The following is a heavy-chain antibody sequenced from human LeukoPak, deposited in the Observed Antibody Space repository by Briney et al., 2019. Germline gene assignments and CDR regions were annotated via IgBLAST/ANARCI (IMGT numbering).Heavy chain of an antibody. CDR1: GYTFTGYY. J-gene: IGHJ4*02. CDR3: ARGGARALPLRVFSNLDY. Sequence: GASVKVSCKASGYTFTGYYMHWVRQAPGPGLEWMGWINPNSGGTNYAQKFQGRVTMTRDTSISTAYMELSRLRSDDTAVYYCARGGARALPLRVFSNLDYWGQGTLVTVSS. D-gene: IGHD2-15*01. V-gene: IGHV1-2*02. CDR2: INPNSGGT.